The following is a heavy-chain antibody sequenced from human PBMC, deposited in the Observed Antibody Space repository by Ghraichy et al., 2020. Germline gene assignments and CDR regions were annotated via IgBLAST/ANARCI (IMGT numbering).Heavy chain of an antibody. Sequence: SETLSLTCTVSGGSISSGDYYWSWIRQPPRKGLEWIGYIYYSGSTYYNPSLKSRVTISVDTSKNQFSLKLSSVTAADTAVYYCARRETSGKFDYWGQGTLVTVSS. CDR2: IYYSGST. CDR1: GGSISSGDYY. CDR3: ARRETSGKFDY. J-gene: IGHJ4*02. D-gene: IGHD1-26*01. V-gene: IGHV4-30-4*08.